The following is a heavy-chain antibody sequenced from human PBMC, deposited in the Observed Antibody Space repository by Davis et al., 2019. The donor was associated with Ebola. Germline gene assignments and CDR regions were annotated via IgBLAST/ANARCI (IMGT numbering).Heavy chain of an antibody. Sequence: ASVKVSCKASGGTFSRYAITWVRQAPGQGLEWMGRINPSSGGTNYAQKFQGRVTMTRDTSISTAYMELSRLRSDDTAVYYCARLSFGEVGFDYWGQGTLVTVSS. J-gene: IGHJ4*02. V-gene: IGHV1-2*06. CDR1: GGTFSRYA. D-gene: IGHD3-10*01. CDR2: INPSSGGT. CDR3: ARLSFGEVGFDY.